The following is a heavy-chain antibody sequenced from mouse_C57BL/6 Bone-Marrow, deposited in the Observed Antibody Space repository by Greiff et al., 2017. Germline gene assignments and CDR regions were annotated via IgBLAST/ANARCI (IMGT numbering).Heavy chain of an antibody. CDR1: GFNIKDDY. J-gene: IGHJ2*01. Sequence: VQLQQSGAELVRPGASVKLSCTASGFNIKDDYMHWVKQRPEQGLEWIGWIDPENGDTEYASKFQGKATITADTSSNTAYLQLSSLTSEDTAVYYSTTSLPLDYWGQGTTLTVSS. D-gene: IGHD6-1*01. V-gene: IGHV14-4*01. CDR2: IDPENGDT. CDR3: TTSLPLDY.